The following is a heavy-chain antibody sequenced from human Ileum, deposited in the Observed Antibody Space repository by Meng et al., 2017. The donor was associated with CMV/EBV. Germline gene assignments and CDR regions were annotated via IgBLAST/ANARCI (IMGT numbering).Heavy chain of an antibody. V-gene: IGHV1-8*01. CDR2: MNPNSGNT. J-gene: IGHJ5*02. CDR1: GYTFSSYD. D-gene: IGHD2-2*01. CDR3: ARGGYYCRRYCRSTSCETRFDH. Sequence: ASVKVSCKASGYTFSSYDINWVRQATGQGLEWMGLMNPNSGNTGYAQKFQGRVTMTRNTSTITAYMELSSLRSEDTAVYYCARGGYYCRRYCRSTSCETRFDHWGQGALVTVSS.